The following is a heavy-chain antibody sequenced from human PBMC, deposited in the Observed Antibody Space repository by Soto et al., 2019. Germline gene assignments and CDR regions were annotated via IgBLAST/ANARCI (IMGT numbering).Heavy chain of an antibody. CDR3: SRAVGGFTYGYPDY. D-gene: IGHD5-18*01. V-gene: IGHV2-70*01. J-gene: IGHJ4*02. CDR2: IDWADDK. Sequence: GPTLVNPTQTLTLTCTFSGFSLSTTGMCVSWIRQPPGKALEWLALIDWADDKYYSTSLKTRLTISKDTSKNQVVLTMTNVEPVDTATYFCSRAVGGFTYGYPDYWGQGTLVTVSS. CDR1: GFSLSTTGMC.